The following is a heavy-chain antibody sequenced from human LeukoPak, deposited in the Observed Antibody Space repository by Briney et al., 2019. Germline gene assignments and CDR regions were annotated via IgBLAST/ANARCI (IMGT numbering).Heavy chain of an antibody. CDR2: IYYSGST. J-gene: IGHJ4*02. Sequence: SETLSLTCTASGGSISSYYWSWIRQPPGKGLEWIGYIYYSGSTNYNPSLKSRVTISVDTSKNQFSLKLSSVTAADTAVYYCARAQRGYTYYFDYWGQGTLVTVSS. CDR3: ARAQRGYTYYFDY. CDR1: GGSISSYY. V-gene: IGHV4-59*01. D-gene: IGHD5-12*01.